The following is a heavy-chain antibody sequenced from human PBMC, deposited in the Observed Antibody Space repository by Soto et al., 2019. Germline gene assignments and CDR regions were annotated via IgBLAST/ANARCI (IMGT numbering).Heavy chain of an antibody. CDR2: INAANGNT. CDR1: GYTFSYYT. V-gene: IGHV1-3*05. CDR3: ARERGYSYGYFDY. J-gene: IGHJ4*02. D-gene: IGHD5-18*01. Sequence: QVQLVQSGAEEKKPGASVKVSCKASGYTFSYYTMHWVRQAPGQSLEWMGWINAANGNTKYSENFQGRVTITRDTSASTVYMELSNLRSEDTGVYYCARERGYSYGYFDYWGQGTLVTISS.